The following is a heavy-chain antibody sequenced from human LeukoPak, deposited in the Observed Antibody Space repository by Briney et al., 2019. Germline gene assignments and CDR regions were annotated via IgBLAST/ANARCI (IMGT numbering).Heavy chain of an antibody. CDR1: GASISGGTYY. CDR2: IYYTGST. V-gene: IGHV4-39*01. D-gene: IGHD3-22*01. CDR3: ARGEYYDSSGYLLDY. J-gene: IGHJ4*02. Sequence: PSETLSLTCSVSGASISGGTYYWGWIRQPPGKGLEWIGSIYYTGSTYDNPSLKSRVTISVDTSKNQFSLKLSSVTAADTAVYYCARGEYYDSSGYLLDYWGQGTLVTVSS.